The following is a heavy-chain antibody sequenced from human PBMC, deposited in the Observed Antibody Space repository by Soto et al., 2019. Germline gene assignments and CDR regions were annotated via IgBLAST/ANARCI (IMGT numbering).Heavy chain of an antibody. Sequence: QVQLQESGPGLVKPSETLSLTCTVSGGSISSYYWSWIRQPPGKGLEWIGYIYYSGSTNYNPSLESRVTISVDTSKNQFSLKLSSVTAADTAVYYCARGRRMDWFDPWGQGTLVTVSS. J-gene: IGHJ5*02. CDR2: IYYSGST. CDR1: GGSISSYY. D-gene: IGHD2-15*01. CDR3: ARGRRMDWFDP. V-gene: IGHV4-59*01.